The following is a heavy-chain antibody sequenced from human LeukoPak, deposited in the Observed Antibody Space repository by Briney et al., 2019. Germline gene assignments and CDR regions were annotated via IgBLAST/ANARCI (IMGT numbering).Heavy chain of an antibody. CDR1: GFFGSYA. D-gene: IGHD3-9*01. V-gene: IGHV3-23*01. J-gene: IGHJ4*02. CDR3: AKDRDYDILTGYYKD. CDR2: ISGSGGRA. Sequence: GGSLRLSCAASGFFGSYAMSWVRQAPGKGLEWVSAISGSGGRADYADSVKGRFTISRDNSKNTLYLQMNSLRAEDTAVYYCAKDRDYDILTGYYKDWGQGTLVTVSS.